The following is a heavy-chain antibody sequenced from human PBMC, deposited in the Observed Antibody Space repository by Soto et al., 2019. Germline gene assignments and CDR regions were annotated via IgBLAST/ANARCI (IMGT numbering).Heavy chain of an antibody. D-gene: IGHD5-12*01. J-gene: IGHJ2*01. CDR2: IIPIFGTA. Sequence: QVQLVQSGAEVKKPGSSVKVSCKASGGTFSSYAISWVRQAPGQGLEWMGGIIPIFGTANYAQKFQGRVTITADDSTSTAYMELSSLRSEHTAVYYCARGPGYSGYALTSDWYFDLWGRGTLVTVSS. CDR1: GGTFSSYA. CDR3: ARGPGYSGYALTSDWYFDL. V-gene: IGHV1-69*12.